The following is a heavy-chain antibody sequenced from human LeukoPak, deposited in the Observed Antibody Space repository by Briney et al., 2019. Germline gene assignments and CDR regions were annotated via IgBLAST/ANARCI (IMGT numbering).Heavy chain of an antibody. CDR3: ARAAIDYGGNFH. CDR2: INPNSGGT. Sequence: ASVKVSCKASGYTFTGYYMHWVRQAPGQGLEWMGWINPNSGGTNYAQKFQGRVTMTRDTSISIAYMELSRLRSDDTAVYYCARAAIDYGGNFHWGQGTLVTVSS. V-gene: IGHV1-2*02. CDR1: GYTFTGYY. D-gene: IGHD4-23*01. J-gene: IGHJ4*02.